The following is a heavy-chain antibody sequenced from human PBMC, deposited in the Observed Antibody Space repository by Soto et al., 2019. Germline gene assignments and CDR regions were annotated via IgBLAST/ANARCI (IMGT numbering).Heavy chain of an antibody. CDR2: IFHGGST. CDR3: ARGGDYYFDH. Sequence: LSLTCDVSGESISSGGFSWSWIRQPPGKGPEWIGYIFHGGSTYSNPSLKSRVAISLDRSKNQFSLKLRSVTAADTAVYYCARGGDYYFDHWGQGTLVTVSS. V-gene: IGHV4-30-2*01. D-gene: IGHD2-21*02. J-gene: IGHJ4*02. CDR1: GESISSGGFS.